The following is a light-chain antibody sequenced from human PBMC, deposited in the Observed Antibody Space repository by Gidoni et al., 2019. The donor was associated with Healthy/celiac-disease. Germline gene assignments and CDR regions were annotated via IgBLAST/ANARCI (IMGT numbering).Light chain of an antibody. CDR2: GAS. J-gene: IGKJ1*01. Sequence: EIVMTQSPATLSVSPGERATLSCRASQSVRSNLALYQKKPGQAPRLFIYGASPRATGIPARFSGSGSGTEFTLTISSLRAEDFAVYYCQQYNNWPPSWTFGQGTKVEIK. CDR3: QQYNNWPPSWT. V-gene: IGKV3-15*01. CDR1: QSVRSN.